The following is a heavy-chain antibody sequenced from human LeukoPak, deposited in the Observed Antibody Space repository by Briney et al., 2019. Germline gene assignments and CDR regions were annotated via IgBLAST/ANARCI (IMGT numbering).Heavy chain of an antibody. J-gene: IGHJ3*02. V-gene: IGHV1-69*05. D-gene: IGHD3-9*01. CDR2: IIPIFGTA. CDR1: GGTFSSYA. CDR3: ARDTPPRDYDILTGYPHYDAFDI. Sequence: GASVKVSCKASGGTFSSYAISWVRQAPGQGLEWMGGIIPIFGTANYAQKFQGRVTITTDESTSTAYMELSSLRSEDTAVYYCARDTPPRDYDILTGYPHYDAFDIWGQGTMVTVSS.